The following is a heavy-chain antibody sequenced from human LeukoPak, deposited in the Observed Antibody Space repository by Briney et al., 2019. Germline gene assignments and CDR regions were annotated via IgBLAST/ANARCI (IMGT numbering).Heavy chain of an antibody. Sequence: QAGGSLRLSCAASGFTFSSYGIHWVRQAPDKGLEWVTVVSSDGGTTYYTDSVKGRFTISRDNSKNMVYVQMNSLRAEDTAVYYCAKEGAVAGSMWFDLWGQGALVTVSS. CDR3: AKEGAVAGSMWFDL. J-gene: IGHJ5*02. D-gene: IGHD6-19*01. V-gene: IGHV3-30*18. CDR2: VSSDGGTT. CDR1: GFTFSSYG.